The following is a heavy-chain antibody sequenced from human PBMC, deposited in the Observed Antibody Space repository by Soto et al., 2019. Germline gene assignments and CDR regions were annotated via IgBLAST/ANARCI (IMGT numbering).Heavy chain of an antibody. CDR1: GFTFSSYA. J-gene: IGHJ6*02. Sequence: QVQLVESGGGVVQPGRSLRLSCAASGFTFSSYAMNWVRQAPGKGLEWVALISYDGTNKYYADSVKGRFTISRDNSKMTLYLQMNSLRAQDTAVYYCARDPYYYASGGSDYYYGMDVWGQGTTVTVSS. CDR2: ISYDGTNK. CDR3: ARDPYYYASGGSDYYYGMDV. D-gene: IGHD3-22*01. V-gene: IGHV3-30-3*01.